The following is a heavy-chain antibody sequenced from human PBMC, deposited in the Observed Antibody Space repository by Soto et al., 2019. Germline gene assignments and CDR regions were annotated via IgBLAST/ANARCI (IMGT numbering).Heavy chain of an antibody. CDR2: IYWDDDK. J-gene: IGHJ5*02. CDR1: GFSLSTSGVG. V-gene: IGHV2-5*02. Sequence: QITLKESGPTLVKPTQTLTLTCTFSGFSLSTSGVGVGWIRQPPGKALEWLALIYWDDDKRYSPSLKSRLTITKDTTKNQVVLTMTNTDPVDTATYYCAHRPGGSSSSRFDPWGQGTLVTVSS. CDR3: AHRPGGSSSSRFDP. D-gene: IGHD6-6*01.